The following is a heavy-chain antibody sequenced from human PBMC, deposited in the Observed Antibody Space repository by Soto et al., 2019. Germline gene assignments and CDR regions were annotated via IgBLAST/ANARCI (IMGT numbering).Heavy chain of an antibody. CDR1: GGSISSSSYY. V-gene: IGHV4-39*01. D-gene: IGHD6-13*01. CDR3: ARPRSHSSSWYGGGYYYGMDV. CDR2: IYYSGST. Sequence: QLQLQESGPGLVKPSETLSLTCTVSGGSISSSSYYWGWIRQPPGKGLEWIGSIYYSGSTYYNPSLKSRVTISVDTSKNQFSLKLSSVTAADTAVYYCARPRSHSSSWYGGGYYYGMDVWGQGTTVTVSS. J-gene: IGHJ6*02.